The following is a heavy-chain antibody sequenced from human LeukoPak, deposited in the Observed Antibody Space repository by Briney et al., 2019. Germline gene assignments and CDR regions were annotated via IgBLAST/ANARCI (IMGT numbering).Heavy chain of an antibody. CDR1: GGSISTGDYY. J-gene: IGHJ4*02. CDR3: ARDPVYGSGTF. CDR2: IYYSGTT. Sequence: SQTLSLTCTVAGGSISTGDYYWSWIRQPPGKGLEWIGYIYYSGTTYYNPSLKGRISFSMQTSKNQFSLNLRSVTAADTAVYYCARDPVYGSGTFWGQGTLVTVSS. V-gene: IGHV4-30-4*01. D-gene: IGHD3-10*01.